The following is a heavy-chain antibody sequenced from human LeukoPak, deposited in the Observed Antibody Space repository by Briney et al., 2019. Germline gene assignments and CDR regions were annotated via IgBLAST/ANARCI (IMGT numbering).Heavy chain of an antibody. CDR1: SGSISGYC. J-gene: IGHJ4*02. D-gene: IGHD6-19*01. V-gene: IGHV4-59*01. Sequence: PSETLSLTCTVSSGSISGYCWSWIRQPPGKGLEWVGYISYSGSTNYNPSLKSRVTISVDTSKNQFSLKLSSVTAADTAIYYCARDGRAGSLFAYWGQGTLVTVSS. CDR3: ARDGRAGSLFAY. CDR2: ISYSGST.